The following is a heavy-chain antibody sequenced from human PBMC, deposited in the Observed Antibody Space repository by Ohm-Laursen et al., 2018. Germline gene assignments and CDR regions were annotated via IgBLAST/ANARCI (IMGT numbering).Heavy chain of an antibody. CDR3: ARDPGGLLRFDP. CDR1: GGSISSYY. CDR2: IYYSGST. J-gene: IGHJ5*02. V-gene: IGHV4-59*12. D-gene: IGHD2-15*01. Sequence: SDTLSLTCTVSGGSISSYYWSWIRQPPGKGLEWIGYIYYSGSTNYNPSLKSRVTISVDTSKNQFPLKLSSVTAADTAVYYCARDPGGLLRFDPWGQGSLVTVSS.